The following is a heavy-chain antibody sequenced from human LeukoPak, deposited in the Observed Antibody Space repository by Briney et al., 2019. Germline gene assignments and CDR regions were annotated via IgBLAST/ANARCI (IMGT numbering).Heavy chain of an antibody. CDR2: ISWNSSSI. CDR1: GFTFDDYP. CDR3: AKDGSHERAVAGDY. J-gene: IGHJ4*02. D-gene: IGHD6-19*01. Sequence: TGGPLRLPCAASGFTFDDYPMHWVPQAPGRGLEWVSGISWNSSSIGYADSVKGRFTISRDNAKNSLYLQMNSLRAEDTALYYCAKDGSHERAVAGDYWGQGTLVTVSS. V-gene: IGHV3-9*01.